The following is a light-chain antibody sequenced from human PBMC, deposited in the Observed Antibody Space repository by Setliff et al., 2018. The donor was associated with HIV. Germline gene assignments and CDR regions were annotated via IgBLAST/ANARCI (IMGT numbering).Light chain of an antibody. CDR2: EVS. Sequence: ALTPPASVSGSPGQSITISCAGTSSDVGSYNFVSWYQQHPGKAPKLIIFEVSKWPSGVSNHFSGSKSGNTASLTISGLQTEDEAEYYCCSYASTGSFVFGTGTRSPS. CDR1: SSDVGSYNF. V-gene: IGLV2-23*02. J-gene: IGLJ1*01. CDR3: CSYASTGSFV.